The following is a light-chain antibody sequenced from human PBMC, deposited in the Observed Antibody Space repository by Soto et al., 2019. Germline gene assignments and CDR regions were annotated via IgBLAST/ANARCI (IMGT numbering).Light chain of an antibody. CDR2: SNN. CDR3: AAWNDSLSVLV. Sequence: QSVLTQPPSVSGTPGQRVTISCSGSSSNIGGKSVSWYQHLPQTAPKLLIYSNNQRPSGVPDRFSGSKSGTSASLAISGLQSDDETQYYCAAWNDSLSVLVFGGGTKLTVL. V-gene: IGLV1-44*01. J-gene: IGLJ2*01. CDR1: SSNIGGKS.